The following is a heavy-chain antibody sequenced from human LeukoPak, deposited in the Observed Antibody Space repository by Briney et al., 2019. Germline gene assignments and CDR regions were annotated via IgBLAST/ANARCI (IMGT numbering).Heavy chain of an antibody. CDR3: AAITGTKSGALDI. Sequence: SETLSLTCTVPGGSISSYYWSWIRQPPGKGLEWIGYIYNSGSTSYSPSLKSRVTISVDTSKNQFSLKLSSVTAADTAVYYCAAITGTKSGALDIWGRGTMVTVSS. V-gene: IGHV4-4*09. J-gene: IGHJ3*02. CDR1: GGSISSYY. CDR2: IYNSGST. D-gene: IGHD1-7*01.